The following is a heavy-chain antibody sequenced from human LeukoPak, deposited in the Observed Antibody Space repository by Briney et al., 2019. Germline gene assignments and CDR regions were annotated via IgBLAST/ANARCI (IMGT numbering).Heavy chain of an antibody. CDR2: IYYSGST. V-gene: IGHV4-59*01. D-gene: IGHD3-3*01. CDR1: GGSISSYY. J-gene: IGHJ4*02. CDR3: ASRSSIWSGYQDTLYYFDS. Sequence: SETLSLTCTVSGGSISSYYWSWIRQPPGKRLEWIGHIYYSGSTNYNPSLKSRVTISVDTSKNQFSLKLSSVTAADTSVYYCASRSSIWSGYQDTLYYFDSWGQGTLVTVSS.